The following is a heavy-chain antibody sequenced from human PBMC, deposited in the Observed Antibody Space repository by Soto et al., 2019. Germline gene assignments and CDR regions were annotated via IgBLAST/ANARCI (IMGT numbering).Heavy chain of an antibody. J-gene: IGHJ4*02. CDR3: ARGHELGHTTSFDF. CDR1: GISFSSSR. V-gene: IGHV3-21*01. Sequence: GGSLRLSCVASGISFSSSRMNWVRQAPGKGLEWLSSISDRSSYIYYADSVKGRFAISRDNSKNSLYLQMNSLRGEDTAVYYCARGHELGHTTSFDFWGQAALATVS. D-gene: IGHD1-26*01. CDR2: ISDRSSYI.